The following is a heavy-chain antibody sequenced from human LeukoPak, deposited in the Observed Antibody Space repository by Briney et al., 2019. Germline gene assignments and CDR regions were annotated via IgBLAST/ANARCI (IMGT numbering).Heavy chain of an antibody. Sequence: GGSLRLSCAASGFTFTNYWMSWVRQAPGKGLELVANIKQDRSEKYYVDSVKGRFTISRDNAKNSLYLQMNSLRAEDTAVYYCARLREIPVFGVVTKSTSYFDYWGQGTLVNVSS. CDR1: GFTFTNYW. J-gene: IGHJ4*02. D-gene: IGHD3-3*01. V-gene: IGHV3-7*01. CDR2: IKQDRSEK. CDR3: ARLREIPVFGVVTKSTSYFDY.